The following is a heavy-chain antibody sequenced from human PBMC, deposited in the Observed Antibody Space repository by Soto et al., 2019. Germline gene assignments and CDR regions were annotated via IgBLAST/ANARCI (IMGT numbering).Heavy chain of an antibody. CDR1: GGSFSGYY. J-gene: IGHJ4*02. D-gene: IGHD3-22*01. Sequence: SETLSLTCAVYGGSFSGYYWSWIRQPPGKGLEWIGEINHSGSTNYNPSLKSRVTISVDTSKNQFSLKLSSVTAADTAVYYCARAGCSSGYYYVYFDYWGQGTLVTVSS. CDR3: ARAGCSSGYYYVYFDY. V-gene: IGHV4-34*01. CDR2: INHSGST.